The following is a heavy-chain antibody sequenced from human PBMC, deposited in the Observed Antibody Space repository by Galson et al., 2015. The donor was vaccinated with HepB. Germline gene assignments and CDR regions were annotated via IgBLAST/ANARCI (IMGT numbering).Heavy chain of an antibody. CDR3: ARGYSSSWYPYYYYYYGMDV. V-gene: IGHV3-7*03. CDR1: GFTFSSYW. Sequence: SLRLSCAASGFTFSSYWMSWVRQAPGKGLEWVANIKQDGSEKYYVDSVKGRFTISRDNAKNSLYLQMNSLRAEDTAVYYCARGYSSSWYPYYYYYYGMDVWGQGTTVTVSS. D-gene: IGHD6-13*01. J-gene: IGHJ6*02. CDR2: IKQDGSEK.